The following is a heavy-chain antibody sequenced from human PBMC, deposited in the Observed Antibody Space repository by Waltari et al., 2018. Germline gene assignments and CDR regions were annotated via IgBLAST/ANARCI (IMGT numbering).Heavy chain of an antibody. V-gene: IGHV4-59*01. CDR2: IYYSGST. J-gene: IGHJ3*02. D-gene: IGHD3-22*01. CDR1: GGSISSYY. Sequence: QVQLQESGPGLVKPSETLSLTCTVSGGSISSYYWSWIRQPPGKGLEWNGYIYYSGSTNYNPSLKSRVTISVDTSKNQFSLKLSSVTAADTAVYYCARGGLAYYYDSSGPLGAFDIWGQGTMVTVSS. CDR3: ARGGLAYYYDSSGPLGAFDI.